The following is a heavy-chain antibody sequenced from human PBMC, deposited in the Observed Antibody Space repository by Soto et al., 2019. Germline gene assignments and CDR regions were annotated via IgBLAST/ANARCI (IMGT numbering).Heavy chain of an antibody. J-gene: IGHJ4*02. CDR3: VGRLPPIYNYFDS. Sequence: SETLSLTCTVSGDSISSGTHYWNWIRQHPGKGLEWIGYISSSGNSYYSPSLKSRVFMSVDTSKNLFSLKLSSVTAADTAIHYCVGRLPPIYNYFDSWGQGTRVTLS. CDR2: ISSSGNS. CDR1: GDSISSGTHY. V-gene: IGHV4-31*03. D-gene: IGHD4-17*01.